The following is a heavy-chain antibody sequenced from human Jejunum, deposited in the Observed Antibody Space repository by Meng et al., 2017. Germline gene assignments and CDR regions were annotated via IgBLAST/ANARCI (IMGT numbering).Heavy chain of an antibody. V-gene: IGHV4-4*02. J-gene: IGHJ5*02. CDR1: GGSSSDSNW. Sequence: GPLQVCAPGLVKPSGTLSLTCAVSGGSSSDSNWWSWVRQPPGKGLEWIGEIYHTGSTNYNPSLKSRVTMSLDKSKNQFFLDLTSVTAADTAVYYCARDLLGPAIAASGYFDPWGQGTLVTVSS. CDR3: ARDLLGPAIAASGYFDP. CDR2: IYHTGST. D-gene: IGHD5-12*01.